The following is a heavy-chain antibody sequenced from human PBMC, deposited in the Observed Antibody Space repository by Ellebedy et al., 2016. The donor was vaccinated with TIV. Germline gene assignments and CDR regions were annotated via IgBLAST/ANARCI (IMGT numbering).Heavy chain of an antibody. Sequence: ASVKVSCKAFGYTFTGYYMHWVRQAPGQGLEWMGWINPNSGGTNYAQKFQGRVTMTRDTSISTAYMELSRLRSDDTAVYYCARVAGLRGDWFDPWGQGTLVTVSS. J-gene: IGHJ5*02. D-gene: IGHD6-19*01. CDR2: INPNSGGT. V-gene: IGHV1-2*02. CDR1: GYTFTGYY. CDR3: ARVAGLRGDWFDP.